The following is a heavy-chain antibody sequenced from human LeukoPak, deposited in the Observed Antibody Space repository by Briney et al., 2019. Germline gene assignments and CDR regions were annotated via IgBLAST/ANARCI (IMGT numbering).Heavy chain of an antibody. CDR1: GFTFSSYA. Sequence: GGSLRLSCAVSGFTFSSYAMSWVRQAPGRGLEWVSAIGGSGGSMYYADSVKGRFTISRDNSKNTLYLQMNSLRAEDTAVYYCAHMSSGSYYFDYWGQGTLVTVSS. CDR2: IGGSGGSM. D-gene: IGHD1-26*01. V-gene: IGHV3-23*01. J-gene: IGHJ4*02. CDR3: AHMSSGSYYFDY.